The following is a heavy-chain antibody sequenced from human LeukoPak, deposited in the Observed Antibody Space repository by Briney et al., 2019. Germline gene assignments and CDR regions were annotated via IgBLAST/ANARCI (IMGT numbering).Heavy chain of an antibody. V-gene: IGHV3-30*02. J-gene: IGHJ6*03. CDR1: GFTFSSYG. D-gene: IGHD2-8*01. Sequence: GGSLRLSCAASGFTFSSYGMHWVRQAPGKGLEWVAFIRYDGSNKYYADSVKGRFTISRDNSKNTLYLQMNSLRAEDTAVYYCARSANVGLYYYYYYMDVWGKGTTVTVSS. CDR3: ARSANVGLYYYYYYMDV. CDR2: IRYDGSNK.